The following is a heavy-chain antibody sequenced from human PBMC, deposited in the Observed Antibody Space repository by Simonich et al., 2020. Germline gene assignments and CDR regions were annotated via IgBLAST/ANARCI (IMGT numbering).Heavy chain of an antibody. CDR2: VNPNSGGT. D-gene: IGHD7-27*01. Sequence: QVQLVQSGAEVKKPGASVKVSCKASGYTFTGYYMHWVRQAPGQGLEGMGWVNPNSGGTNYAQKVQGRVTMTRDTSSSTAYMELSRLRSDDTAVYYCARGALTGDYYYMDVWGKGTTVTVSS. CDR1: GYTFTGYY. CDR3: ARGALTGDYYYMDV. V-gene: IGHV1-2*02. J-gene: IGHJ6*03.